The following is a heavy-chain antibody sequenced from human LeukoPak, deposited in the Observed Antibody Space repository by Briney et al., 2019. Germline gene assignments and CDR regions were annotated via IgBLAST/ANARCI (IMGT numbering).Heavy chain of an antibody. J-gene: IGHJ4*02. V-gene: IGHV4-61*01. CDR3: ATNYYGSASFDY. CDR2: IYYSGST. D-gene: IGHD3-10*01. Sequence: SETLSLTCTVSGGSVSSGSYYWSWIRQPPGEGLEWIGYIYYSGSTNYNPSLKSRVTISVDTSKNQFSLKLSPVTAADTAVYYCATNYYGSASFDYWGQGTLVTVSS. CDR1: GGSVSSGSYY.